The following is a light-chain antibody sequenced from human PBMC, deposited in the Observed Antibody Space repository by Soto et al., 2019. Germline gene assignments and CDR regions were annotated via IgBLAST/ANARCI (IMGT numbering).Light chain of an antibody. V-gene: IGKV1-33*01. Sequence: DIQMTQSPSSLSGSIGDRVTSTCQASQDSSNLLNWYQQKPWKAPNLLIYDAATLATGAPSSFSGGGFGTHFTRTISSLQPEDIATYYCQHFDDHPYITFGPTTKVDIK. CDR3: QHFDDHPYIT. J-gene: IGKJ3*01. CDR2: DAA. CDR1: QDSSNL.